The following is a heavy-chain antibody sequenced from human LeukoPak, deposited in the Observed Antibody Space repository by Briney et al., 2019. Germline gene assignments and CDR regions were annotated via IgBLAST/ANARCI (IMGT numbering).Heavy chain of an antibody. Sequence: PGGSLRLSCAASGFTFSSYAMSWVRRAPGKGLEWASAISGSGGSTYYADSVKGRFTISRDNSKNTLYLQMNSLRAEDTAVYYCAGGDFWSGYHPTTDAFDIWGQGTMVTVSS. J-gene: IGHJ3*02. CDR2: ISGSGGST. CDR3: AGGDFWSGYHPTTDAFDI. CDR1: GFTFSSYA. V-gene: IGHV3-23*01. D-gene: IGHD3-3*01.